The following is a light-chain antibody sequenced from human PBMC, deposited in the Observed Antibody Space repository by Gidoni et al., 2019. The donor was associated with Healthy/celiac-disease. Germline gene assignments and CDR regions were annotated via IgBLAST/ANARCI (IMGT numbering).Light chain of an antibody. J-gene: IGKJ3*01. CDR1: QSLLHSNGYNY. V-gene: IGKV2-28*01. CDR3: MQALQTPRFT. Sequence: DILMTPSPLSLPVTPGEPASISFRSSQSLLHSNGYNYLDWYLQNPGQSPQLLIYLGSNRASGVPDRFSGSGSGTDFTLKISRVEAEDVGVNYCMQALQTPRFTFGPGTKVEIK. CDR2: LGS.